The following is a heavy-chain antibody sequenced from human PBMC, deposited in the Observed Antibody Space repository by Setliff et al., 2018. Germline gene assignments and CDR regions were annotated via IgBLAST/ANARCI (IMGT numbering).Heavy chain of an antibody. CDR2: ISSSGSTT. V-gene: IGHV3-11*01. Sequence: PGGSLRLSCAASGFTFSDHYMTWIRQAPGKGLEWVPYISSSGSTTLYADSVRGRFSISRDNIKNSLYLQMNSLRSEDTAVYYCARALGGNYFDYWGPGILVTVSS. CDR1: GFTFSDHY. D-gene: IGHD2-15*01. CDR3: ARALGGNYFDY. J-gene: IGHJ4*02.